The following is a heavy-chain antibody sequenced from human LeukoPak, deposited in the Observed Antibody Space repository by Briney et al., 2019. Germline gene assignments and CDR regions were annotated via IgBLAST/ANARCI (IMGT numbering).Heavy chain of an antibody. CDR2: ISSSGSTI. J-gene: IGHJ6*03. CDR3: AKDLFRGRTYPIARNYYYYMDV. V-gene: IGHV3-11*01. D-gene: IGHD2-21*01. CDR1: GFTFSDYY. Sequence: GGSLRLSCAASGFTFSDYYMSWIRQAPGKGLEWVSYISSSGSTIYYADSVKGRFTISRDNSKNTLYVQMNSLRAEDTAVYYCAKDLFRGRTYPIARNYYYYMDVWGKGTTVTVFS.